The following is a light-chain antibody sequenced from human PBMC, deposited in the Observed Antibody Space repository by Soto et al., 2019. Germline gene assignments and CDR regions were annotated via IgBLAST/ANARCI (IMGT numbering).Light chain of an antibody. Sequence: DIQMTPSPSTLAASLGDRATITCGASQSISSSLAWYQQRPGKAPKLLIYEASSLESGVPSRFRGSGSGTEFTLTISSLPPDDFAPYYCQQYNSYLWTFGQGTKVDTK. CDR2: EAS. CDR1: QSISSS. V-gene: IGKV1-5*03. J-gene: IGKJ1*01. CDR3: QQYNSYLWT.